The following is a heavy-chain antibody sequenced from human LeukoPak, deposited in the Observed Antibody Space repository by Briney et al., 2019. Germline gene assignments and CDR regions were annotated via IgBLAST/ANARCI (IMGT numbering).Heavy chain of an antibody. CDR1: GFTFSSYE. Sequence: PGGSLRLSCAASGFTFSSYEMNWVRQAPGKGLVWVSRLNTDGSTTNYADSVKGRFTISRDNSKNTLYLEMNSLRAEDTAVYYCAKAISGWYYFDYWGQGTLLTVSS. D-gene: IGHD6-19*01. V-gene: IGHV3-23*01. CDR2: LNTDGSTT. CDR3: AKAISGWYYFDY. J-gene: IGHJ4*02.